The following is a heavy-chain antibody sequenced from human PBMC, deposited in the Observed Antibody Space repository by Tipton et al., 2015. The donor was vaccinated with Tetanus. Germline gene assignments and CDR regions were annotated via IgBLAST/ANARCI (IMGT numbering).Heavy chain of an antibody. CDR2: INHSGGT. J-gene: IGHJ4*02. CDR1: VGSFSGYY. D-gene: IGHD2-8*01. V-gene: IGHV4-34*01. CDR3: ARDPSGGVRYFDY. Sequence: LRLSCVVYVGSFSGYYWSWIRQPPGKGLEWIGEINHSGGTNYNPSLKSRVTISVDTSKNQFSLKLSSVTAADTAVYYCARDPSGGVRYFDYWGQGTLVTVSS.